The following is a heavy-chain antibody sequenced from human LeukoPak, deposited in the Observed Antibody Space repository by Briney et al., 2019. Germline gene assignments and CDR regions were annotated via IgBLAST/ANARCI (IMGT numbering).Heavy chain of an antibody. CDR3: ARETYYYDEAVDY. J-gene: IGHJ4*02. D-gene: IGHD3-22*01. CDR1: GFTFSSYW. Sequence: GGSLRLSCAASGFTFSSYWMSWVRQAPGKGLEWVANIKQDGSEKYYVDSVKGRFTISRDNAKNSLYPQMNSLRAEDTAVYYCARETYYYDEAVDYWGQGTLVTVSS. V-gene: IGHV3-7*01. CDR2: IKQDGSEK.